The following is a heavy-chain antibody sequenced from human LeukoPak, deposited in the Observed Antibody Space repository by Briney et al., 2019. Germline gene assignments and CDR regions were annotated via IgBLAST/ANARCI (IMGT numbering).Heavy chain of an antibody. J-gene: IGHJ6*03. CDR3: ARKVDTMVRGVNYYYYMDV. Sequence: SETLSLTCAVYGGSFSGYYWSWIRQPPGKGLEWIGEINHSGSTNYNPSLKSRVTISVDTSKNQFSLKLSSVTAADTAVYYCARKVDTMVRGVNYYYYMDVWGKGTTVTISS. CDR2: INHSGST. CDR1: GGSFSGYY. D-gene: IGHD3-10*01. V-gene: IGHV4-34*01.